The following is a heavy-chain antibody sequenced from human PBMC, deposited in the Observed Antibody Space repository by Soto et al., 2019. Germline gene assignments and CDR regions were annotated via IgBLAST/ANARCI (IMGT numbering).Heavy chain of an antibody. CDR3: ARALALWSSGYFYFDY. J-gene: IGHJ4*02. CDR2: VYYNGNT. V-gene: IGHV4-59*01. CDR1: GGSINDYY. Sequence: SETLSLTCTVSGGSINDYYWTWVRRTPGKGLQWVGYVYYNGNTNYNPSLKSRVTISLDTSRNQFSLKLSSVTAADTAVYYCARALALWSSGYFYFDYWGLGTLVTVSS. D-gene: IGHD5-12*01.